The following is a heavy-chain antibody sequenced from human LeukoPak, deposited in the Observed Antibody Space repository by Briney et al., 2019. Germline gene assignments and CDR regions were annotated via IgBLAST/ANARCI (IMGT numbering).Heavy chain of an antibody. J-gene: IGHJ4*02. CDR1: GFIFNNYW. CDR3: ARIGYSSSSFDY. D-gene: IGHD6-6*01. CDR2: INQDGSVK. Sequence: PGGSLRLSCTASGFIFNNYWMSWVRQAPGKGLEWVANINQDGSVKYFVDSLKGRFTISRDNAKNSLYEQMNSLRAEDTAVYICARIGYSSSSFDYWGQGTLVTVSS. V-gene: IGHV3-7*01.